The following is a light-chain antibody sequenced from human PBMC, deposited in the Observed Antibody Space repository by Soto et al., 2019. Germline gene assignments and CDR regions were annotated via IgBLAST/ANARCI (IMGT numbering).Light chain of an antibody. CDR3: QQLFDSPIT. V-gene: IGKV1-9*01. J-gene: IGKJ5*01. CDR1: QGISSY. CDR2: AAS. Sequence: DIQMTQTPYLLSASTGDRVTISCRMSQGISSYLAWYQVKPGKAPKLLIYAASTLESGVPSRFSATVSGTEFSLTITSLQPEDFATYYCQQLFDSPITFCQGTRLEI.